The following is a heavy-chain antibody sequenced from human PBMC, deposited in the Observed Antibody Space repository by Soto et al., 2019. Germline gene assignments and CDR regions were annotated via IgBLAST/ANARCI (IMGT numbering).Heavy chain of an antibody. D-gene: IGHD2-21*02. Sequence: GGSLRLSCTASGITLSRDWMTWVRQAPGRGLEWVASIKPDGSGEYYLDSVKGRFTISRDNTKNSLYLQANSLRAEDTAMYFCAKLLNRVTALAYWGQGTMVTVSS. CDR2: IKPDGSGE. J-gene: IGHJ4*02. CDR3: AKLLNRVTALAY. CDR1: GITLSRDW. V-gene: IGHV3-7*01.